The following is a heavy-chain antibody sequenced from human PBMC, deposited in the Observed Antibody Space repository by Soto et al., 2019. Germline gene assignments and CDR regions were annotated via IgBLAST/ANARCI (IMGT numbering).Heavy chain of an antibody. CDR3: ARVHSYSSSWSSGNYYYYGMDV. CDR2: ISSSSSYI. D-gene: IGHD6-13*01. J-gene: IGHJ6*02. V-gene: IGHV3-21*01. CDR1: GFTFSSYS. Sequence: GGSLRLSCAASGFTFSSYSMNWVRQAPGKGLEWVSSISSSSSYIYYADSVKGRFTTSRDNAKNSLYLQMNSLRAEDTAVYYCARVHSYSSSWSSGNYYYYGMDVWGQGTTVTVSS.